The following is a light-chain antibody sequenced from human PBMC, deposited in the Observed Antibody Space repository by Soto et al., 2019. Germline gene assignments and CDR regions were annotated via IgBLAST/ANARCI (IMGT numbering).Light chain of an antibody. J-gene: IGKJ5*01. Sequence: PGGRSRWSRKATENVRTFVDWYQQKPGQAPRLLIYGASNRATGIPARFSGSGSGTDFTLTICGLGIADFALYYSQQRSNWPRTSGQGTRLEIK. CDR2: GAS. V-gene: IGKV3-11*01. CDR1: ENVRTF. CDR3: QQRSNWPRT.